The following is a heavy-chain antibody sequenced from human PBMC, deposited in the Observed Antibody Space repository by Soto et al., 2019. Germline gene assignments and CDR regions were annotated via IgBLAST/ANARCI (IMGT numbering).Heavy chain of an antibody. CDR1: GFTFSSYS. V-gene: IGHV3-21*01. CDR2: ISSSSSYI. Sequence: GGSLRLSCAASGFTFSSYSMNWVRQAPGKGLEWVSSISSSSSYIYYADSVKGRFTISRDNAKNSLYLQMNSLRAEDTAVYYCARDTDSSSHLPDYWGQGTLVTVS. J-gene: IGHJ4*02. D-gene: IGHD6-6*01. CDR3: ARDTDSSSHLPDY.